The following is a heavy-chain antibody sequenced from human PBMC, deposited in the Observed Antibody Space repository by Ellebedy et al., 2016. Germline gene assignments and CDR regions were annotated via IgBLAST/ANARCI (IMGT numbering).Heavy chain of an antibody. CDR3: YYGHYSAS. J-gene: IGHJ4*02. CDR1: GFTFRNFF. CDR2: ISAGGDIT. Sequence: GGSLRLXXVASGFTFRNFFMSWVRQAPGVGLEWVSTISAGGDITFSADSVKSRFTISRDNSRDTLYLQMNSLRAEDTAVYYCYYGHYSASWGQGTLVTVSS. V-gene: IGHV3-23*01. D-gene: IGHD4-17*01.